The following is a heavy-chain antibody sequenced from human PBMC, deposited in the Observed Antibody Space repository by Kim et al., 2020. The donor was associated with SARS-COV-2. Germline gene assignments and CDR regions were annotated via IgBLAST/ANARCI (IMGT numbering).Heavy chain of an antibody. CDR2: ISSSGSTI. V-gene: IGHV3-48*03. CDR3: ARKGLYLRGSSSWFRYYYDMDV. D-gene: IGHD6-13*01. J-gene: IGHJ6*02. Sequence: GGSLRFSCAASGFTFSSCEMNWVRQAPGKGLEWVAYISSSGSTIYYADSVKGRFTISRDNAKNSLYLQMNSLRAEDTAVYYCARKGLYLRGSSSWFRYYYDMDVWGQGTTVTVSS. CDR1: GFTFSSCE.